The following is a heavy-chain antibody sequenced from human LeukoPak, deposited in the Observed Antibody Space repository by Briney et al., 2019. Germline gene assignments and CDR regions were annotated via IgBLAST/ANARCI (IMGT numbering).Heavy chain of an antibody. CDR3: AELGITMIGGV. J-gene: IGHJ6*04. CDR2: ISSSGSTI. Sequence: GGSLRLSCAVSGFTFSSYSMSWVRQAPGKGLEWVSYISSSGSTIYYADSVKGRFTISRDNAKNSLYLQMNSLRAEDTAVYYCAELGITMIGGVWGKGTTVTISS. D-gene: IGHD3-10*02. CDR1: GFTFSSYS. V-gene: IGHV3-48*04.